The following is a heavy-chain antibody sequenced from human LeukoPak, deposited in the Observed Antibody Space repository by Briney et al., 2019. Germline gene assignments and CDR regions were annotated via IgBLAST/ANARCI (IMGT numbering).Heavy chain of an antibody. CDR2: ISAYNGNT. J-gene: IGHJ4*02. Sequence: GASVKVSCKASGYTFTSYGISWVRQAPGQGLEWMGWISAYNGNTNYAQKLQGRVTMTTDTSTSTAYMELRSLRSDDTAVYYCARADYCSSTSCYPYYFDYWGQGTLVTVSS. CDR3: ARADYCSSTSCYPYYFDY. V-gene: IGHV1-18*01. CDR1: GYTFTSYG. D-gene: IGHD2-2*01.